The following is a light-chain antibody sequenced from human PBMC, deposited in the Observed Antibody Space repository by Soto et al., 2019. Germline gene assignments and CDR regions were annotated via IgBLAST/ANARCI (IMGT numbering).Light chain of an antibody. CDR3: QQYNSYPF. Sequence: DIQMTQSPSTLSASVGDRVTITCRASQSISSWLAWYQQKPGKAPKLLIYDASSLESGVPSRFSGSGSGTEFTLTISSLQPDDFATYYCQQYNSYPFFGXGTKVDIK. V-gene: IGKV1-5*01. J-gene: IGKJ4*01. CDR2: DAS. CDR1: QSISSW.